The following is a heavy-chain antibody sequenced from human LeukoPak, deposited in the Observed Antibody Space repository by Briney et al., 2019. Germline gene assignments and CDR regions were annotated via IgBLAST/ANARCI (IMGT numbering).Heavy chain of an antibody. CDR2: IYYSGST. V-gene: IGHV4-59*13. J-gene: IGHJ4*02. D-gene: IGHD3-16*01. CDR1: GGSISSYY. Sequence: SETLSLTCTVSGGSISSYYWSWLRQPPGKGLEWIVYIYYSGSTNYNPSLKSRVTISVDTSKNQCSLKLRSVNAADTAVYYCARSSLGEGENYWGQGTLVTVSS. CDR3: ARSSLGEGENY.